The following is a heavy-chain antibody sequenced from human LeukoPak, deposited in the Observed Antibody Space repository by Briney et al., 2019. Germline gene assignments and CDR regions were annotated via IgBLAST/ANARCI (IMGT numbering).Heavy chain of an antibody. D-gene: IGHD6-13*01. J-gene: IGHJ4*02. CDR2: ISSSGSTI. Sequence: PGGSLRLSCAASVFTFSDYYMSWIRQAPGKGLEWVSYISSSGSTIYYADSVKGRFTIPRDNAKNSLYLQMNSLRAEDTAVYYCARDLVQQAYFDYGGKGTLVTVSS. CDR1: VFTFSDYY. CDR3: ARDLVQQAYFDY. V-gene: IGHV3-11*04.